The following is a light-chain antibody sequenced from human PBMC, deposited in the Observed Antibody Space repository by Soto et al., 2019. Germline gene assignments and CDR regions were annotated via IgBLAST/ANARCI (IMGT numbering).Light chain of an antibody. CDR3: HQRSKWPQP. CDR1: QSVTTH. V-gene: IGKV3-11*01. J-gene: IGKJ1*01. CDR2: DAS. Sequence: ETVLTQYPATLSLSPGGRATLSCRASQSVTTHLAWYQHIRGQAPRLVIYDASIKATGIPPRFSGSGSGTDFTPTLRSLEPEYSGVYYCHQRSKWPQPFRQGTTVEI.